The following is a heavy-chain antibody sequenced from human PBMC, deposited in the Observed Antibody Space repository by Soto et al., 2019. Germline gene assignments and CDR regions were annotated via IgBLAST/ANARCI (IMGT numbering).Heavy chain of an antibody. Sequence: SETLSLTCTVSGGSISSSSYYWGWIRQPPGKGLEWIGSIYYSGSTYYNPSLKSRVTISVDTSKNQFSLKLSSGTAADTAVYYCARGRRFLWCGELFATEAYYSYGMDVWGQGTPVTVSS. V-gene: IGHV4-39*07. CDR2: IYYSGST. J-gene: IGHJ6*02. CDR1: GGSISSSSYY. D-gene: IGHD3-10*01. CDR3: ARGRRFLWCGELFATEAYYSYGMDV.